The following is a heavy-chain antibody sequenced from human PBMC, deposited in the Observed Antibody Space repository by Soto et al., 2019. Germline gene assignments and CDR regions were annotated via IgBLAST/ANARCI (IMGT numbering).Heavy chain of an antibody. Sequence: EVQLVESGGALVQPGRSLRLSFAASGFTFADYAMHWVRQAPGKGLEWVSAISWNSGTIGYAASLQGRFTSSRDNARFSLYLQMSSLRPEDTAVYYCTRDALWFDLSGERALVTVAA. CDR2: ISWNSGTI. V-gene: IGHV3-9*01. CDR1: GFTFADYA. CDR3: TRDALWFDL. J-gene: IGHJ5*02.